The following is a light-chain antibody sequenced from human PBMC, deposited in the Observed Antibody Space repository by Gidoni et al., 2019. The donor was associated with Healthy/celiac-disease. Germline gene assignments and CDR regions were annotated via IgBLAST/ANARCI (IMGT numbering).Light chain of an antibody. CDR3: QQSYSTPLT. CDR2: AAS. CDR1: QSISSY. Sequence: DNQMAESPSSLSAAVGDRVTITCRASQSISSYLNWYQQKPGKAPKLLIYAASSLQRGVPSRFSCSGSGTDFTLTISSLQPEDFATYYCQQSYSTPLTFGGGTKVEIK. V-gene: IGKV1-39*01. J-gene: IGKJ4*01.